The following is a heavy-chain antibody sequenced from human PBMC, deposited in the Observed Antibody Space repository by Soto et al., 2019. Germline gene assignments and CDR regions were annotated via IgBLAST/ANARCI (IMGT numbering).Heavy chain of an antibody. V-gene: IGHV3-74*01. CDR1: GFTFSSYW. CDR2: INSDGSST. J-gene: IGHJ4*02. CDR3: ARDPARGYSYGYPDY. Sequence: GGSLRLSCAASGFTFSSYWMHWVRQAPGKGLVWVSRINSDGSSTSYADSVKGRFTISRDNAKNTLYLQMNSLRAEDTAVYYCARDPARGYSYGYPDYWGQGTLVTVSS. D-gene: IGHD5-18*01.